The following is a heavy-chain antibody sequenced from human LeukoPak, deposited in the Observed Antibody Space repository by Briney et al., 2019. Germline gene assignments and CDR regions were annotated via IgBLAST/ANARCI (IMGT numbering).Heavy chain of an antibody. J-gene: IGHJ3*02. Sequence: SETLSLTCAVYGGSFSGYYWSWIRQPPGKGLEWIGEINHSGSTNYNPSLKSRVTISVDTPKNQFSLKLSSVTAADTAVYYCARGLGGTSFAFDIWGQGTMVTVSS. CDR3: ARGLGGTSFAFDI. CDR1: GGSFSGYY. V-gene: IGHV4-34*01. D-gene: IGHD2-2*01. CDR2: INHSGST.